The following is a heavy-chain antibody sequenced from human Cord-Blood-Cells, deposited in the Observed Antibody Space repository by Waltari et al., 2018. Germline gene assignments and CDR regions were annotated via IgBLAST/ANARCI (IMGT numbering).Heavy chain of an antibody. J-gene: IGHJ4*02. CDR1: GFTFSSYW. CDR2: INSDGSST. Sequence: EVKLVESGGGLVQPGGSLRLSCAASGFTFSSYWMHWVRQAPGKGLVWFSRINSDGSSTSYADSVKGRFTISRDNAKNTLYLQMNSLRAEDTAVYYCRSSIAARRDYWGQGTLVTVSS. CDR3: RSSIAARRDY. D-gene: IGHD6-6*01. V-gene: IGHV3-74*01.